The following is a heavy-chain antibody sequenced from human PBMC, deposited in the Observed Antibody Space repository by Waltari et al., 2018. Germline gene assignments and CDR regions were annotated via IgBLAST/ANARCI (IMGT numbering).Heavy chain of an antibody. J-gene: IGHJ4*02. D-gene: IGHD6-19*01. CDR1: GFTFSSYG. CDR3: ARDSSGWPNDY. V-gene: IGHV3-33*01. CDR2: IWYDGSNK. Sequence: QVQLVESGGGVVQPGRSLRLSCAASGFTFSSYGMHGVRQAPGKGLEWVAVIWYDGSNKYYADSVKGRFTISRDNSKNTLYLQMNSLRAEDTAVYYCARDSSGWPNDYWGQGTLVTVSS.